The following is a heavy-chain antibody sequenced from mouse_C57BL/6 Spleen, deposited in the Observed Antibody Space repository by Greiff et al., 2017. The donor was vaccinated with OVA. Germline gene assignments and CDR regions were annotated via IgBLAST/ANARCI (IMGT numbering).Heavy chain of an antibody. J-gene: IGHJ3*01. D-gene: IGHD4-1*01. CDR2: IWRDGST. Sequence: QVQLKQSGPGLVAPSQSLSITCTVSGFSLTSYGVHWVRQPPGKGLEWLVVIWRDGSTTYNSALNSRLSISKDNSKSQVFLRMNSLQTDDTAMYXWARQELEGFAYWGQGTLVTVSA. CDR3: ARQELEGFAY. V-gene: IGHV2-6-1*01. CDR1: GFSLTSYG.